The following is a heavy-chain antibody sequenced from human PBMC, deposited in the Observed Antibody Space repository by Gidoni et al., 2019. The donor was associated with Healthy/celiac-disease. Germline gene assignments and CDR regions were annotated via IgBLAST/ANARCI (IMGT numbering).Heavy chain of an antibody. J-gene: IGHJ4*02. D-gene: IGHD4-17*01. V-gene: IGHV4-30-4*01. CDR1: GGSISSGDYY. Sequence: QVQLQESGPGLVKPSPTLSLTCTVSGGSISSGDYYWSWIRHPPGKGLEWIGYIYYSGSTYYNPSRKSRVTISVDTSKNQFSLKLSSVTAADTAVYYCARTGGMTTVTKTFDYWGQGTLVTVSS. CDR3: ARTGGMTTVTKTFDY. CDR2: IYYSGST.